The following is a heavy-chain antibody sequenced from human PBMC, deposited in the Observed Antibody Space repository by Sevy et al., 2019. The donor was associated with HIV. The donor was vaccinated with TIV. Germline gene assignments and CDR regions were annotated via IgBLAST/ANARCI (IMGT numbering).Heavy chain of an antibody. J-gene: IGHJ4*02. CDR3: AKGVGYSGYDSEGFDY. V-gene: IGHV3-23*01. Sequence: GGSLRLSCAASGFTFSSYAMGWVRQAPGKGLEWVSAISGSGGSTYYADSVKGRFTISRDNSKNTLYLQMNSLRAEDTAVYYCAKGVGYSGYDSEGFDYWGQRTLVTVSS. D-gene: IGHD5-12*01. CDR2: ISGSGGST. CDR1: GFTFSSYA.